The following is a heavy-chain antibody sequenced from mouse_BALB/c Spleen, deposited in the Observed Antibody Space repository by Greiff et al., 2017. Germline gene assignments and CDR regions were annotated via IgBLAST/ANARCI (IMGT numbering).Heavy chain of an antibody. V-gene: IGHV5-17*02. J-gene: IGHJ4*01. D-gene: IGHD2-2*01. CDR1: GFTFSSFG. CDR2: ISSGSSTL. Sequence: EVMLVASGGGLVQPGGSRKLSCAASGFTFSSFGMHWVRQAPEKGLEWVASISSGSSTLYYAYTVKGRFTIDRDNPKNTLFLQMTSRRSEDTDMYYCSRDGNDGDYAMDYWGQGTSVTVAA. CDR3: SRDGNDGDYAMDY.